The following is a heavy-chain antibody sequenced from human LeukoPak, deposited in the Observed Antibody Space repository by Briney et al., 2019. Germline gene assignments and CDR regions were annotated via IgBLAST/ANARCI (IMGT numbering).Heavy chain of an antibody. J-gene: IGHJ3*02. V-gene: IGHV3-30*02. CDR3: AKSRGSGWLGDVFNI. CDR2: IRYDGNNY. D-gene: IGHD6-19*01. Sequence: GGSLRLSCAASGFSFNSYGMHWVRQAPDKGLEWVSYIRYDGNNYNYADSVKGRFTISRDNSKNTLYLQMNSLRSDDTAVYYCAKSRGSGWLGDVFNIWGQGTVVIVSS. CDR1: GFSFNSYG.